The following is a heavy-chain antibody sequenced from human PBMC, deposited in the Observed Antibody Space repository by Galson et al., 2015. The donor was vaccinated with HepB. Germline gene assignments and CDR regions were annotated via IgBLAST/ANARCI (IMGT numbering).Heavy chain of an antibody. Sequence: SLRLSCAASGFTFRSYGMHWVRQAPGKGLEWVAFISYDEGDKFYADSVKGRFTISTDNSKNTMYLQMSSLRAEDTAIYYCARDGYNWVAFDSWGQGILVTVSS. J-gene: IGHJ4*02. D-gene: IGHD1-1*01. CDR2: ISYDEGDK. CDR1: GFTFRSYG. V-gene: IGHV3-30*03. CDR3: ARDGYNWVAFDS.